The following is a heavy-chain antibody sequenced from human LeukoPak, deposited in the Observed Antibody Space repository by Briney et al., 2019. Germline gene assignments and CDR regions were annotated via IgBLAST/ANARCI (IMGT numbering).Heavy chain of an antibody. V-gene: IGHV1-2*02. D-gene: IGHD3-16*02. CDR3: ARASDLYDYVWGSYRYYFDY. Sequence: MHXVRQAPGQGLEWMGXINPNSGGTNYAQKFQGRVTMTRDTSISTAYMELSRLRSDDTAVYYCARASDLYDYVWGSYRYYFDYWGQGTLVTVSS. J-gene: IGHJ4*02. CDR2: INPNSGGT.